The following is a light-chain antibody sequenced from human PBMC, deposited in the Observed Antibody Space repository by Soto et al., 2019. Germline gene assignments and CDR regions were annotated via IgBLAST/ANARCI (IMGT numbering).Light chain of an antibody. V-gene: IGLV2-18*02. J-gene: IGLJ1*01. CDR3: SSYTTSSTYV. Sequence: QSVLTQPPSLSGAPGQSVAISCTGNSSDVGSYNRVSWYQQPPGTAPKLMIYDVSDRPSGVPDRFSGSKSGNTASLTISGLQAEDEADYYCSSYTTSSTYVFGTGTKVTVL. CDR2: DVS. CDR1: SSDVGSYNR.